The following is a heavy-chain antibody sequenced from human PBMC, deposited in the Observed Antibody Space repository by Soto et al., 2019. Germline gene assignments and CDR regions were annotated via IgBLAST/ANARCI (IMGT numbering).Heavy chain of an antibody. J-gene: IGHJ6*02. V-gene: IGHV3-48*03. CDR2: ISSSGSTI. Sequence: GGSLRLSCAASGFTFSSYEMNWVRQAPGKGLEWVSYISSSGSTIYYADSVKGRFTISRDNAKNSLYLQMNSLRAEDTAVYYCARPQEIDNFWSLGYYYTVDVWGQGTTVTVSS. CDR1: GFTFSSYE. D-gene: IGHD3-3*01. CDR3: ARPQEIDNFWSLGYYYTVDV.